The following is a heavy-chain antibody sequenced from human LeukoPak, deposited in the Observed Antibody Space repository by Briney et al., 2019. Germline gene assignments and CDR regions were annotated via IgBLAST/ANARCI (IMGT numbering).Heavy chain of an antibody. CDR3: AGGLLEAQGWLQWLGTVYSMDV. Sequence: PGGSLRLSCVASGFNFSDYYMNWIRQSPGKGLEWISYMSSRSGIIYYADSVKGRFTISRGNARNSLYLQMNSLRVDDTAVYYCAGGLLEAQGWLQWLGTVYSMDVWGQGTPVTVSS. V-gene: IGHV3-11*01. CDR1: GFNFSDYY. J-gene: IGHJ6*02. CDR2: MSSRSGII. D-gene: IGHD5-24*01.